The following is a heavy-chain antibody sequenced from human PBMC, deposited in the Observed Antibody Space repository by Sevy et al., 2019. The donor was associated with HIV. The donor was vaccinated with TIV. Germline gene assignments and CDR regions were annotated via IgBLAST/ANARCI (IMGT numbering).Heavy chain of an antibody. Sequence: SETLSLTCTVSGGSISSGGYYWSWIRQYPGKGLEWIGYIYYSGSTYYNPSLKSRVTISVDTSKNQFSLKLSSVTAADTAVYYCAREVLLSYSSSRGYFDYWGQGTLVTVSS. D-gene: IGHD6-13*01. CDR2: IYYSGST. V-gene: IGHV4-31*03. CDR1: GGSISSGGYY. CDR3: AREVLLSYSSSRGYFDY. J-gene: IGHJ4*02.